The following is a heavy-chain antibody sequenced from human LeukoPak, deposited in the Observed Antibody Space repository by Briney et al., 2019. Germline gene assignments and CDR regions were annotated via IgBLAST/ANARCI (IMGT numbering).Heavy chain of an antibody. V-gene: IGHV5-51*01. D-gene: IGHD3-22*01. Sequence: PGESLKISCKGSGYSFTSYWIGWVRQMPGKGLEWMGIIYPGDSDTRYSPSFQGQVTISADKSIGTAYLQWSSLKASDTAMYYCARIPVYYDSSGYYYEAGYYYYGMDVWGQGTTVTVSS. J-gene: IGHJ6*02. CDR3: ARIPVYYDSSGYYYEAGYYYYGMDV. CDR1: GYSFTSYW. CDR2: IYPGDSDT.